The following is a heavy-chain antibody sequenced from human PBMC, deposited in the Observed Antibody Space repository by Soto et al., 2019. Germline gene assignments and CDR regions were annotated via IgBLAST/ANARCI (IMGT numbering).Heavy chain of an antibody. CDR3: ARVGDGIEVPGRIQYFDH. J-gene: IGHJ4*02. CDR2: IYPGDSDT. Sequence: PVESLTISCKVSGYSFTSYGIGWVLQMPGKRLEWMGIIYPGDSDTRYSPSFQGQVTISADKCISTAYLQWSSLKASDTAVYFCARVGDGIEVPGRIQYFDHWGQGTMVTVSS. CDR1: GYSFTSYG. D-gene: IGHD3-10*01. V-gene: IGHV5-51*01.